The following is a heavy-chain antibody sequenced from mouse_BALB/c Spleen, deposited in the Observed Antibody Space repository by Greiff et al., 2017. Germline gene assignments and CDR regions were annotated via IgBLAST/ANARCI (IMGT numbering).Heavy chain of an antibody. CDR1: GFSLTSYG. D-gene: IGHD2-4*01. CDR3: AREGDYPFYAMDY. CDR2: IWAGGST. J-gene: IGHJ4*01. V-gene: IGHV2-9*02. Sequence: VMLVESGPGLVAPSQSLSITCTVSGFSLTSYGVHWVRQPPGKGLEWLGVIWAGGSTNYNSALMSRLSISKDNSKSQVFLKMNSLQTDDTAMYYCAREGDYPFYAMDYWGQGTSVTVSS.